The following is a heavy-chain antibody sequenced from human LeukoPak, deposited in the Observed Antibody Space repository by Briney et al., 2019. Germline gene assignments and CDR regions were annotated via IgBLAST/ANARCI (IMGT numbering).Heavy chain of an antibody. CDR1: GFTFSSYW. Sequence: GGSLRLSCAASGFTFSSYWMSWVRQAPGKGLEWVSAISGSGDRTYYADSVKGRFTISRDNSKNTLSLQMNSLRAEDTAVYYCAKDSEDDFGDYLDYWGQGTLVTVSS. V-gene: IGHV3-23*01. D-gene: IGHD4-17*01. J-gene: IGHJ4*02. CDR3: AKDSEDDFGDYLDY. CDR2: ISGSGDRT.